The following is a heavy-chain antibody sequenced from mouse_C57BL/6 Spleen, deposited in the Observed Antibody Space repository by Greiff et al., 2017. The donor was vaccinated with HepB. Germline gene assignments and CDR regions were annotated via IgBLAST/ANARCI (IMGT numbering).Heavy chain of an antibody. CDR1: GFTFSDYS. V-gene: IGHV5-16*01. Sequence: EVKLMESEGGLVQPGGSMKLSCTASGFTFSDYSMAWVRQVPEKGLEWVANINYDGSSTYYLDSLKSRFIISRDNAKNILYLQMSSLKSEDTATYYCARDNGSSDTFDYWGQGTTLTVSS. CDR3: ARDNGSSDTFDY. CDR2: INYDGSST. J-gene: IGHJ2*01. D-gene: IGHD1-1*01.